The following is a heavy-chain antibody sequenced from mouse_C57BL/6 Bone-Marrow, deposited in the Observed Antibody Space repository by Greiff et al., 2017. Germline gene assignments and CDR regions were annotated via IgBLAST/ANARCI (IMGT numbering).Heavy chain of an antibody. CDR3: ARDWYYYGSSYDAWFAY. D-gene: IGHD1-1*01. V-gene: IGHV1-59*01. CDR2: IDPSDSYT. J-gene: IGHJ3*01. Sequence: QVQLKQPGAELVRPGTSVKLSCKASGYTFTSYWMHWVKQRPGQGLEWIGVIDPSDSYTNYNQKFKGKATLTVDTSSSTAYMQLSSLTSEDSAVYYCARDWYYYGSSYDAWFAYWGQGTLVTVSA. CDR1: GYTFTSYW.